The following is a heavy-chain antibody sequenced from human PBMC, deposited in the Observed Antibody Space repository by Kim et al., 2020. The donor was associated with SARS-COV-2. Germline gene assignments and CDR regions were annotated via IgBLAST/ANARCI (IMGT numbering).Heavy chain of an antibody. CDR1: GFTLTGYN. CDR3: ARDEEGVWPGYYSGWFDP. D-gene: IGHD3-9*01. Sequence: GGSLRLSCAASGFTLTGYNMHWVRQAPGKGLEWVSYISGDVSTIYYADSVKGRFTISRDNTKNSLHLQMNSLRAEDTAVYYCARDEEGVWPGYYSGWFDPWGQGTLVTVSS. J-gene: IGHJ5*02. CDR2: ISGDVSTI. V-gene: IGHV3-48*04.